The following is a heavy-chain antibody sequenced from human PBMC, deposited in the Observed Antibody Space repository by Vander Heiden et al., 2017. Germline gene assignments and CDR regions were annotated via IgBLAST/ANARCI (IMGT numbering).Heavy chain of an antibody. V-gene: IGHV3-30*18. Sequence: QVQLVESGGGVVQPGRSLRLSCAASGFTFSSYGMTWVRQAPGKGLEWVAVISYDGSNKYYADSVKGRFTISRDNSKNTLYLQMNSLRAEDTAVYYCAKDLYSSSWYPIFDYWGQGTLVTVSS. CDR3: AKDLYSSSWYPIFDY. CDR2: ISYDGSNK. D-gene: IGHD6-13*01. CDR1: GFTFSSYG. J-gene: IGHJ4*02.